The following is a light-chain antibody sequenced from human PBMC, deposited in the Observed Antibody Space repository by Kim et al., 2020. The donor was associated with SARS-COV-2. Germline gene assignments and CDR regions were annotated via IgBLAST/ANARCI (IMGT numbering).Light chain of an antibody. CDR1: QSVSSN. CDR2: GAS. J-gene: IGKJ5*01. CDR3: QQYDDWPPVT. V-gene: IGKV3-15*01. Sequence: SPGERVTLSCRASQSVSSNVAWYQQKPGQTPRLLIYGASTRATGIPARFSASGSGTEFTLTISSLQSGDFAVYYCQQYDDWPPVTFGQGTRLEIK.